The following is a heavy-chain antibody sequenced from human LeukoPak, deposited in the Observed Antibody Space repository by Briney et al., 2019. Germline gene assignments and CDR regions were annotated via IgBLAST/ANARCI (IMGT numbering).Heavy chain of an antibody. J-gene: IGHJ4*02. CDR3: ARQGGCSSTSCPEGIDY. CDR2: IYYSGST. CDR1: GGSISSYY. D-gene: IGHD2-2*01. Sequence: SETLSLTCTVSGGSISSYYWSWIRQPPGKGLEWIGYIYYSGSTNYNPSLKSRVTISVDTSKNQFSLKLSSVTAADTAVYYCARQGGCSSTSCPEGIDYWGQGALVTISS. V-gene: IGHV4-59*08.